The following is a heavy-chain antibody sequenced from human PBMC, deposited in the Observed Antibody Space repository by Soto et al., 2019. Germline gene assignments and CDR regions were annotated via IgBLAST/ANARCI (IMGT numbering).Heavy chain of an antibody. Sequence: SETLSLTCTVSGGSISSSSYYWGWIRQPPGMGLEWIGSIYYSGSTYYNPSLKSRVTISVDTSKNQFSLKLSSVTAADTAVYYCARLVRPVEYDFWSGYGYYYYGMDVWGQATTVTVSS. CDR1: GGSISSSSYY. D-gene: IGHD3-3*01. V-gene: IGHV4-39*01. J-gene: IGHJ6*02. CDR2: IYYSGST. CDR3: ARLVRPVEYDFWSGYGYYYYGMDV.